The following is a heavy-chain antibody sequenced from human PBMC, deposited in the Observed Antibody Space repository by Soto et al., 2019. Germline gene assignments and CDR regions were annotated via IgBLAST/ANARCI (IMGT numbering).Heavy chain of an antibody. Sequence: QVQLQESGPGLVKPSQTLSLTCTVSGGSISSGDYYWSWIRQPPGKGLEWIGYIYYSGSTYYNPSLKSRVTISVDTSKTQFSLKLSSVTAADTAVYYCARGMGRIVGATTPDDAFDIWGQGTMVTVSS. CDR3: ARGMGRIVGATTPDDAFDI. V-gene: IGHV4-30-4*01. D-gene: IGHD1-26*01. CDR2: IYYSGST. J-gene: IGHJ3*02. CDR1: GGSISSGDYY.